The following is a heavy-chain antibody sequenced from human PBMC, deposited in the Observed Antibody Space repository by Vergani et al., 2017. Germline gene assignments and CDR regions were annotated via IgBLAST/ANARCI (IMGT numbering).Heavy chain of an antibody. CDR1: GFTFSSYE. CDR2: INWNSGSI. J-gene: IGHJ4*02. CDR3: AKESLLYYFDS. D-gene: IGHD2-21*01. V-gene: IGHV3-9*01. Sequence: EVQLVESGGGLVQPGGSLRLSCAASGFTFSSYEMNWVRQAPGKGLEWVSGINWNSGSIGYADSLKGRFTISRDNAKNSLFLQMNSLRAEDTALYYCAKESLLYYFDSWGQGTLVTVSS.